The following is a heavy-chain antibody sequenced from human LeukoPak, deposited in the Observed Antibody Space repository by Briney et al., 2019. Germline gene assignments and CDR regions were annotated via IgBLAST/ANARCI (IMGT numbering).Heavy chain of an antibody. CDR2: IYYSGST. D-gene: IGHD4-17*01. CDR3: ARRGPFYGDYVGGWFDP. CDR1: GGSISSSSYY. V-gene: IGHV4-39*07. J-gene: IGHJ5*02. Sequence: SETLSLTCTVSGGSISSSSYYWGWIRQPPGKGLEWIGSIYYSGSTYYNPSLKSRVTISVDTSKNQFSLKLSFVTAADTAVYYCARRGPFYGDYVGGWFDPWGQGTLVTVSS.